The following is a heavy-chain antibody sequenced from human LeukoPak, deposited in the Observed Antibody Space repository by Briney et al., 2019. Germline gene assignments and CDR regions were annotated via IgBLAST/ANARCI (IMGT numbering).Heavy chain of an antibody. CDR1: GGSISSGDYY. D-gene: IGHD3-22*01. Sequence: SQTLSLTCTVSGGSISSGDYYWSWIRQPPGKGLEWIGYIYYSGSTYYNPSLKSRVTISVDTSKNQFSLKLSSVTAADTAVYYCARVRRDYDSSGYFRYWYFDLWGRGTLVTVSS. J-gene: IGHJ2*01. CDR2: IYYSGST. V-gene: IGHV4-30-4*01. CDR3: ARVRRDYDSSGYFRYWYFDL.